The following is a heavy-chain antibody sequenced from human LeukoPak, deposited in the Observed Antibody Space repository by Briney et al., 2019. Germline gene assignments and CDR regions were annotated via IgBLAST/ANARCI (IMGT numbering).Heavy chain of an antibody. CDR2: IYHSGST. CDR1: GYSISSGYY. Sequence: SETLSLTCTVSGYSISSGYYWGWIRQPPGKGLEWIGSIYHSGSTYYNPSLKSRVTISVDTSKNQFSLKLSSVTAADTAVYYCARESSDSSSWYWGNYYYYMDVWGKGTTVTVSS. J-gene: IGHJ6*03. V-gene: IGHV4-38-2*02. CDR3: ARESSDSSSWYWGNYYYYMDV. D-gene: IGHD6-13*01.